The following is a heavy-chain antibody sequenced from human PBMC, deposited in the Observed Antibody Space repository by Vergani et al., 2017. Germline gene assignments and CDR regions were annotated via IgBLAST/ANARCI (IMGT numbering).Heavy chain of an antibody. CDR2: IYHSGST. Sequence: QVQLQESGPGLVKPSGTLSLTCAVSGGSLSSSNWWSWVRQPPGKGLEWIGEIYHSGSTNYNPSLKSRVTISVDKSKNQFSLKLSSVTAADTAVYYCASVESDYYDSSEEYYFDYWGQGTLVTVSS. V-gene: IGHV4-4*02. D-gene: IGHD3-22*01. CDR3: ASVESDYYDSSEEYYFDY. J-gene: IGHJ4*02. CDR1: GGSLSSSNW.